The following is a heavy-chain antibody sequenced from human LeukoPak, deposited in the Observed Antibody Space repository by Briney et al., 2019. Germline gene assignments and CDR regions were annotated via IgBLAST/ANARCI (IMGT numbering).Heavy chain of an antibody. CDR1: AFSLNAYN. J-gene: IGHJ4*02. CDR3: VRDRGTYRPIDY. CDR2: ISYTGTYI. V-gene: IGHV3-21*04. Sequence: GGSLRLSCAASAFSLNAYNMNWVRQAPGKGLEWVASISYTGTYIYYADSVKGRFTISRDNAQNSLYLQMNSLRAEDTAIYYCVRDRGTYRPIDYWGQGTLVTVSS. D-gene: IGHD1-26*01.